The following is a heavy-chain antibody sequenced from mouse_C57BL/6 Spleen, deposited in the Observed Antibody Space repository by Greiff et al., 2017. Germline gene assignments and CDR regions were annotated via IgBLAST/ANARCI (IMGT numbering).Heavy chain of an antibody. CDR1: GFTFSDYY. J-gene: IGHJ4*01. CDR3: ARSYYSNYGGGAMDY. CDR2: ISNGGGST. V-gene: IGHV5-12*01. D-gene: IGHD2-5*01. Sequence: EVKLVESGGGLVQPGGSLKLSCAASGFTFSDYYMYWVRQTPEKRLEWVAYISNGGGSTYYPDTVKGRFTISRDNAKNTLYLQMSRLKSEDTAMYYCARSYYSNYGGGAMDYWGQGTSVTVSS.